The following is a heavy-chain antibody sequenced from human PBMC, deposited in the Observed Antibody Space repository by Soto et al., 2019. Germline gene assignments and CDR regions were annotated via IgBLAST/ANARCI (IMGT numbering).Heavy chain of an antibody. CDR3: ARGDHYYGLNY. CDR2: INHSGST. CDR1: GGSFSGYY. Sequence: PSETLSLTCAVYGGSFSGYYLSWIRQPPGKGLEWIGEINHSGSTNYNPSLKSRVTISVDTSKNQFSLKLSSVTAADTAVYYCARGDHYYGLNYWGQGTLVTVSS. D-gene: IGHD3-10*01. V-gene: IGHV4-34*01. J-gene: IGHJ4*02.